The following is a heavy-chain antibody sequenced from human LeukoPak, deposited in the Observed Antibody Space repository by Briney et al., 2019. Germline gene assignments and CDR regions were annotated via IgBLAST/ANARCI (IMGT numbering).Heavy chain of an antibody. V-gene: IGHV3-21*01. Sequence: GGSLRLSCAASGFTFSSYSMNWVRQAPGKGLEWVSSISSSSSYIYYADSVKGRFTISRDNAKNSLYLQMNSLRAEDTAVYYCARAGHMTSGDYEYWGQGTLVTVSS. D-gene: IGHD4-17*01. CDR2: ISSSSSYI. CDR3: ARAGHMTSGDYEY. J-gene: IGHJ4*02. CDR1: GFTFSSYS.